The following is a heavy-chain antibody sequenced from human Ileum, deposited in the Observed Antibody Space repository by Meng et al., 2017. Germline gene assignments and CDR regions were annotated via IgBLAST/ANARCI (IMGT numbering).Heavy chain of an antibody. CDR2: MIPDADNACT. Sequence: AAALRPSATFKSPCMSSRSFITSINSSCVEQASRQGLQWKVWMIPDADNACTAYSQKFRGRISFTNNVSINTAHMSLSSITSTDAPVYYCARGRSVCGGYAWFDPWGRGTLVTVSS. J-gene: IGHJ5*02. V-gene: IGHV1-8*02. CDR3: ARGRSVCGGYAWFDP. CDR1: RSFITSIN. D-gene: IGHD5-12*01.